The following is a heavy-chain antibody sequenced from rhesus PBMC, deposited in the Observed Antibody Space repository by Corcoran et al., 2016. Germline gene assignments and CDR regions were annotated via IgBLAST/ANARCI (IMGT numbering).Heavy chain of an antibody. Sequence: EVQLVQSVAEVKRPGESLKISCKTSGSSFISSWISWVRQLPGKVLEWMGAIDPSDSDTRYRPSFQGQVTISADKSISTTYLQWSSLKASDSATYYCAKGRDSSGWSVWGQGVLVTVSS. CDR2: IDPSDSDT. CDR1: GSSFISSW. J-gene: IGHJ4*01. CDR3: AKGRDSSGWSV. D-gene: IGHD6S26*01. V-gene: IGHV5-2*01.